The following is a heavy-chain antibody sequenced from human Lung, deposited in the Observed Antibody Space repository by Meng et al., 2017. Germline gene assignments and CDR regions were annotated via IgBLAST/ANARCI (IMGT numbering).Heavy chain of an antibody. D-gene: IGHD4-17*01. V-gene: IGHV3-30*01. CDR1: GFPFSRNA. CDR3: ARNNYGDYYFDY. J-gene: IGHJ4*02. CDR2: ISYDGSNQ. Sequence: QVQRVEAGGGVVQPGRSLRLSCSASGFPFSRNAMHWVRQATGKGLEWVASISYDGSNQHYADSVKGRFTISRDNSENTLYLQMNSLRAEDTAVYYCARNNYGDYYFDYWGQGTLVTVSS.